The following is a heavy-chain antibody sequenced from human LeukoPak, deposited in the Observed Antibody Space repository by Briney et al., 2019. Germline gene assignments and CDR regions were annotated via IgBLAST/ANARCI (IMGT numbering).Heavy chain of an antibody. J-gene: IGHJ3*02. CDR3: ARVGFFARAFDI. D-gene: IGHD2/OR15-2a*01. V-gene: IGHV1-69*06. CDR2: IIPIFGTA. Sequence: SVKVSCKASGGTFSSYAISWVRQAPGQGLAWMGGIIPIFGTANYAQKFQGRVTITADKSTSTAYMELSSLRSEDTAVYYCARVGFFARAFDIWGQGTMVTVSS. CDR1: GGTFSSYA.